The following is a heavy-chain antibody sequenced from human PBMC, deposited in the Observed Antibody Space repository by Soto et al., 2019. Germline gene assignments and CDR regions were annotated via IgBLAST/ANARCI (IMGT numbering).Heavy chain of an antibody. CDR1: GFTFSSYG. CDR2: IWYDGSNK. D-gene: IGHD6-6*01. J-gene: IGHJ4*02. CDR3: ARERGGYSSSSFWDRHRSRAFDY. Sequence: GGSLRLSCAASGFTFSSYGMHWVRQAPGKGLEWVAVIWYDGSNKYYADSVKGRFTISRDNSKNTLYLQMNSLRAEDTAVYYCARERGGYSSSSFWDRHRSRAFDYWGQGTLVTVSS. V-gene: IGHV3-33*01.